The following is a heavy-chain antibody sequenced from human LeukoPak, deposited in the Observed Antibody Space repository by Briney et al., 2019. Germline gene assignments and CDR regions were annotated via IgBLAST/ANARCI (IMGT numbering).Heavy chain of an antibody. CDR2: INPISGGT. CDR1: GYTFTDYY. J-gene: IGHJ3*02. CDR3: ASSSSWPPDAFDI. Sequence: ASVKVSCKASGYTFTDYYMHWVRQAPGQGLEWMGWINPISGGTIFAQNFQGRVTMTRDTSISTAYMELSRLRFDDTAVYYCASSSSWPPDAFDIWGQGTMVTVSS. D-gene: IGHD6-13*01. V-gene: IGHV1-2*02.